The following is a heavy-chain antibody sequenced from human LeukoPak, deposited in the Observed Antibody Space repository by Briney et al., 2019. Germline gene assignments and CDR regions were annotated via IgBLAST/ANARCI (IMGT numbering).Heavy chain of an antibody. Sequence: ASVKASCKASGGTFSSYAISWVRQAPGQGLEWMGWMNPNSGNTGYAQKFQGRVTMTRNTSISTAYMELSSLRSEDTAVYYCARGRIEYGMDVWGQGTTVTVSS. CDR2: MNPNSGNT. J-gene: IGHJ6*02. V-gene: IGHV1-8*02. CDR3: ARGRIEYGMDV. D-gene: IGHD2-15*01. CDR1: GGTFSSYA.